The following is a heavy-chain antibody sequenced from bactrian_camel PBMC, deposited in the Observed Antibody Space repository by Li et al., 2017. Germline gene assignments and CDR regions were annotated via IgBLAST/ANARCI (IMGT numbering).Heavy chain of an antibody. J-gene: IGHJ4*01. Sequence: HVQLVESGGGLVQPGGSLSLSCAASGFNFLVTYMSWVRQAPGKGLERVAGVNVDGSRIDYADSVKGRFTISRDNAKNTLTLQMHSLKPEDTALYYCATSFTMSLGTLGQGTQVTVS. CDR2: VNVDGSRI. CDR1: GFNFLVTY. D-gene: IGHD1*01. V-gene: IGHV3S7*01.